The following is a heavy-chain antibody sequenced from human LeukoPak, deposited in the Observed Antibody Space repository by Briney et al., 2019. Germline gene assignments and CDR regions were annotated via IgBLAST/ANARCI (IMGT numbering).Heavy chain of an antibody. CDR3: AKSLNYTSSWFPFDS. CDR2: IRKDGSNK. V-gene: IGHV3-30*02. D-gene: IGHD6-13*01. CDR1: GFTFSSYA. Sequence: GGSLRLSCATSGFTFSSYAMHWVRQAPAKGLEWVAFIRKDGSNKYYADSMKGRFSISRDGSTNTVYLQMNGLRDDDSAVYHCAKSLNYTSSWFPFDSWGQGTLVTVSS. J-gene: IGHJ4*02.